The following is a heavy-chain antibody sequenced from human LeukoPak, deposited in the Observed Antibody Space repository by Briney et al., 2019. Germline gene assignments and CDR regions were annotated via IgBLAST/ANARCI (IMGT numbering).Heavy chain of an antibody. J-gene: IGHJ3*02. CDR2: ISSGT. Sequence: RSGGSLRPSCAASGFTFSDYYMSWIRQAPGKGLEWAAYISSGTYYADSVKGRFTISRDNAKNSLYLQMNSLRAEDTAMYYCARRRPFSDNSGHAFDIWGRGTMVTVSS. CDR3: ARRRPFSDNSGHAFDI. V-gene: IGHV3-11*01. D-gene: IGHD3-22*01. CDR1: GFTFSDYY.